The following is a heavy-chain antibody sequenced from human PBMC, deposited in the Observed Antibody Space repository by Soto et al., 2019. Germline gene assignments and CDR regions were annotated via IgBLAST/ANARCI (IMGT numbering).Heavy chain of an antibody. Sequence: SETLSLTCTVSGDAISNYYWRWIRQTPGRGLEWIGCVHESGSTDYNPSLTGRVTISLHTSKSQFSLSLRSAAAADTATYYCARGTRALITSFFAYWGQG. CDR1: GDAISNYY. V-gene: IGHV4-59*01. CDR2: VHESGST. J-gene: IGHJ4*02. D-gene: IGHD1-20*01. CDR3: ARGTRALITSFFAY.